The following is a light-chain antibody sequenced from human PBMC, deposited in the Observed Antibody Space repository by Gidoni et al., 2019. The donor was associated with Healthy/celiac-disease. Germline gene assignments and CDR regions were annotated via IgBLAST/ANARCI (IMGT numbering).Light chain of an antibody. Sequence: DIQMTQSPSSLSASVGDRVTITCRAIQSISSYLNWYQQKPGKAPKLLIYAASSLQSGVPSRFSGSVSVTDFTLTISSLQPEDFATYYCQQSYSTPPWTFGQGTKVEIK. V-gene: IGKV1-39*01. CDR3: QQSYSTPPWT. CDR1: QSISSY. CDR2: AAS. J-gene: IGKJ1*01.